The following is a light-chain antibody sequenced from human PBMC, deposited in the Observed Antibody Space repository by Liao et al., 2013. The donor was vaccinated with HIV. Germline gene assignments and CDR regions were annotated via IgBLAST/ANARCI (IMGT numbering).Light chain of an antibody. CDR2: QDS. V-gene: IGLV3-21*01. J-gene: IGLJ2*01. CDR3: QAWDSSVV. Sequence: SYVLTQPPSVSVAPGETASMTCGGNNIGSKSVHWYQQKPGQAPVVVIYQDSKRPSGIPERFSGSNSGNTATLTISGTQAMDEADYYCQAWDSSVVFGGGTKLTVL. CDR1: NIGSKS.